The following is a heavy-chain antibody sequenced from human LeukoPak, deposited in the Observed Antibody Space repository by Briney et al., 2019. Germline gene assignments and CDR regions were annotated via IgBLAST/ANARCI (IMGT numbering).Heavy chain of an antibody. J-gene: IGHJ3*02. CDR1: GFTFSTHAM. D-gene: IGHD3-10*01. CDR3: ARRGTMVRGPPRAFDI. Sequence: PGGSLSLSCAASGFTFSTHAMTWVRKAPGKVLEWIGSIYFSGRTFYSPSLKSRVTISVDTSKNQFSLKLNSMTAADTAVYYCARRGTMVRGPPRAFDIWGQGTMVTVSS. V-gene: IGHV4-38-2*01. CDR2: IYFSGRT.